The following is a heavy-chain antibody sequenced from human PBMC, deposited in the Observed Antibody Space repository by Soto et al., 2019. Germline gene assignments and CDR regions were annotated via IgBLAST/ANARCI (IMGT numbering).Heavy chain of an antibody. CDR2: IIPIFGTA. CDR3: ARADSSGSYYRMFYSNYYYGMDV. D-gene: IGHD3-10*01. J-gene: IGHJ6*02. Sequence: QVQLVQSGAEVKKPGSSVKVSCKASGGTFSSYAISWVRQAPGQGLEWMGGIIPIFGTANYAQKFQGRVTITEDESMSTDYMELSILRCEYTAEYYCARADSSGSYYRMFYSNYYYGMDVWGQGTTVTVSS. CDR1: GGTFSSYA. V-gene: IGHV1-69*01.